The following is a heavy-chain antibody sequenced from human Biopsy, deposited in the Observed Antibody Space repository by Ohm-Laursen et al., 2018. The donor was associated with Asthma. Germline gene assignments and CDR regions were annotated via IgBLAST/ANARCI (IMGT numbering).Heavy chain of an antibody. Sequence: SLRLSCAASGFTFRAHAMSWVRQAPGKGLEWVSTISGNSGITYYADSVKGRFTISRDNSQNTLYLHMDSLSAEDTAVYYCAKDRSGTWYGFDYRGQGTLVTVSS. CDR1: GFTFRAHA. V-gene: IGHV3-23*01. CDR3: AKDRSGTWYGFDY. D-gene: IGHD6-13*01. J-gene: IGHJ4*02. CDR2: ISGNSGIT.